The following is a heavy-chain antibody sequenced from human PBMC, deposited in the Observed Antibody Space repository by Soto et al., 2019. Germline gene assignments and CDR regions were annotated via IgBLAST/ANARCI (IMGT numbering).Heavy chain of an antibody. CDR1: GDTFSSSA. CDR2: ISTYSGDT. V-gene: IGHV1-18*01. J-gene: IGHJ5*02. Sequence: ASVKVSCKSSGDTFSSSAFYWVRQAPGQGLEWMGWISTYSGDTKYAQKFQGRVTMTTDTSTTTAYLELRSLRSDDTAVYYCARHHGPTTSENWFDPWGQGTLVTVSS. D-gene: IGHD5-12*01. CDR3: ARHHGPTTSENWFDP.